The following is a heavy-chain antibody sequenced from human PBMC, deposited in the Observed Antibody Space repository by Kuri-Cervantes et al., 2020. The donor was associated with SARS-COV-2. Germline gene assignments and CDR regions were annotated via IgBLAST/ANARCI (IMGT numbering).Heavy chain of an antibody. D-gene: IGHD1-26*01. CDR3: EGRIVEASSDY. CDR1: GFTFSSYA. Sequence: GESLKISCAASGFTFSSYAMHWVRQAPGKGLEWVAVISYDGSSRYYTDSVKGRFTISRDNSKNTLYLQMNSLRAEDTAVYYCEGRIVEASSDYWGHGTLVTVSS. CDR2: ISYDGSSR. J-gene: IGHJ4*01. V-gene: IGHV3-30*04.